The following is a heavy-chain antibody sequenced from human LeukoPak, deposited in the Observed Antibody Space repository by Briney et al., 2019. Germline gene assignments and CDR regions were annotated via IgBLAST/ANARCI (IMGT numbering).Heavy chain of an antibody. D-gene: IGHD3-3*01. Sequence: PSETLSLTCTVSGGSISSGDYYWSWIRQPPGKGLEWIGYIYYSGSTYYNPSLKSRVTISVDTSKNQFSLKLSSVTAADTAVYYCARVRMDDFWSGYQPIYFDYWGQGTLVTVSS. J-gene: IGHJ4*02. V-gene: IGHV4-30-4*01. CDR1: GGSISSGDYY. CDR3: ARVRMDDFWSGYQPIYFDY. CDR2: IYYSGST.